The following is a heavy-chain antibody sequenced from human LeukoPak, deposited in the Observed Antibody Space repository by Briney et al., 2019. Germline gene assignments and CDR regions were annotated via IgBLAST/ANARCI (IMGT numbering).Heavy chain of an antibody. J-gene: IGHJ4*02. Sequence: PGGSLRLCCAASGFTFSTYTMNWVRQAPGKGLEWVSYISTSSSPTYYADSVKGRFTISRDNAKNSLYLQMNSLRDEDTAVYYCARVGTYPDWWGQGTLVTVSS. CDR1: GFTFSTYT. CDR3: ARVGTYPDW. CDR2: ISTSSSPT. V-gene: IGHV3-48*02. D-gene: IGHD1-26*01.